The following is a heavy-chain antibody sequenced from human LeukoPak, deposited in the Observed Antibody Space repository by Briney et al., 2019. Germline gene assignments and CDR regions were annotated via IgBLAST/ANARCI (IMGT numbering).Heavy chain of an antibody. CDR2: IYYSGST. J-gene: IGHJ3*02. CDR1: GGSISSSSYY. CDR3: AEGAYYYDSSGYYPEGAFDI. Sequence: SETLSLTCTVSGGSISSSSYYWGWIRQPPGKGLEWIGSIYYSGSTYYNPSLKSRVTISVDTSKNQFSLKLSSVTAADTAVYYCAEGAYYYDSSGYYPEGAFDIWGQGTMVTVSS. V-gene: IGHV4-39*07. D-gene: IGHD3-22*01.